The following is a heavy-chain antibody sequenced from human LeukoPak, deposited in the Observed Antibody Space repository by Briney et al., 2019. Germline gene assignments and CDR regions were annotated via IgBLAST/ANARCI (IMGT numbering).Heavy chain of an antibody. CDR1: GFTLSTHG. Sequence: GGSLRLSCAGEGFTLSTHGMSWVRQAPGKGLEWFSSISSRDTTTNYADSVKGRFTISRDGSKNTLYLHLNSLRAEDTAVYYCARAPPWFGDKHYGLDVWGQGTTVTVSS. J-gene: IGHJ6*02. V-gene: IGHV3-23*01. CDR3: ARAPPWFGDKHYGLDV. CDR2: ISSRDTTT. D-gene: IGHD3-10*01.